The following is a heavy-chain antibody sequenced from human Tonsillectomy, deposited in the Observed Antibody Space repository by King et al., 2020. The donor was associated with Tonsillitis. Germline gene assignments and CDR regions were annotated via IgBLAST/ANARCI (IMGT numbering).Heavy chain of an antibody. V-gene: IGHV4-61*02. CDR2: MYTSGST. D-gene: IGHD3-10*01. Sequence: QLQESGPGLVKPSQTLSLTCTVSCGSISSGGYDWSWIRQPAGEGLDWIGRMYTSGSTNHNPSPKSRVTRSVDTSKNQLSLKLDSVTAAEKAVYYCARDRSGSGSYYSPFDYWGQGTLVTVSS. CDR1: CGSISSGGYD. CDR3: ARDRSGSGSYYSPFDY. J-gene: IGHJ4*02.